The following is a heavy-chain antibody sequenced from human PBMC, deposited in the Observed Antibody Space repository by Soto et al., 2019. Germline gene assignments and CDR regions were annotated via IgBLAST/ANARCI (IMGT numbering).Heavy chain of an antibody. CDR2: ISGSGGST. CDR3: ARRSSGWYFDY. J-gene: IGHJ4*02. D-gene: IGHD6-19*01. CDR1: GFTFSSYA. V-gene: IGHV3-23*01. Sequence: EVQLLESGGGLVQPGGSLRLSCAASGFTFSSYAMSWVRQAPGKGLEWVSAISGSGGSTYYADSVKGRFTISRDNSKNTLYLQMNRLRAEDTALYYCARRSSGWYFDYWGQGTLVTVSS.